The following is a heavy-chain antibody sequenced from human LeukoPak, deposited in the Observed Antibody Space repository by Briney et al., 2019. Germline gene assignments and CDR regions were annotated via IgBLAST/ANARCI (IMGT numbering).Heavy chain of an antibody. J-gene: IGHJ4*02. Sequence: PGGSLRLSCAPSGFTFSSYGMHWVRQAPGKGLEWVAVIWYDGSNKYYADSVKGRFTISRDNSKNTLYLQMNSLRAEDTAVYYCARGSGDIVGAFFDYWGQGTLVTVSS. CDR1: GFTFSSYG. D-gene: IGHD1-26*01. CDR3: ARGSGDIVGAFFDY. CDR2: IWYDGSNK. V-gene: IGHV3-33*01.